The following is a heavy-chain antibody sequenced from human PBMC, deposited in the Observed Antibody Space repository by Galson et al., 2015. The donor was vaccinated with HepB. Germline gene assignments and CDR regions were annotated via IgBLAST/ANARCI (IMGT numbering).Heavy chain of an antibody. CDR1: GGTFSSYA. J-gene: IGHJ4*02. D-gene: IGHD1-1*01. CDR3: ASTLENWTSFHFDY. V-gene: IGHV1-69*06. Sequence: SVKVSCKASGGTFSSYAISWVRQAPGQGLEWMGGIIPIFGTANYAQKFQGRVTITADKSTSTAYMELSSLRSEDTAVYYCASTLENWTSFHFDYWGQGTLVTVSS. CDR2: IIPIFGTA.